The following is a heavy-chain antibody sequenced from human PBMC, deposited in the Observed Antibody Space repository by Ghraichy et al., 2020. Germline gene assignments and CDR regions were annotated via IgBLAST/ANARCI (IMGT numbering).Heavy chain of an antibody. Sequence: GGSLRLSCAASGFTFSDYYMSWIRQAPGKGLEWVSYVSSSASTIYYADSVKGRFTISRDNAKNSLHLQMNSLRAEDTAVYYCARSPPSRLKFGVVIPAVLDYWGQGTLVTVSS. V-gene: IGHV3-11*01. CDR3: ARSPPSRLKFGVVIPAVLDY. CDR2: VSSSASTI. D-gene: IGHD3-3*01. J-gene: IGHJ4*02. CDR1: GFTFSDYY.